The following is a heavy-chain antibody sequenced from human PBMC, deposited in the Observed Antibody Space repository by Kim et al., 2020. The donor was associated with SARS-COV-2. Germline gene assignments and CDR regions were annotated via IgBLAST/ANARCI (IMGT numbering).Heavy chain of an antibody. Sequence: ASVKVSCKVSGYTLTELSMHWVRQAPGKGLEWMGGFDPEDGETIYAQKFQGRVTMTEDTSTDTAYMELSSLRSEDTAVYYCATGPPTYDFWSGYYPGGMDVWGQGTTVTVSS. D-gene: IGHD3-3*01. V-gene: IGHV1-24*01. CDR2: FDPEDGET. CDR1: GYTLTELS. J-gene: IGHJ6*02. CDR3: ATGPPTYDFWSGYYPGGMDV.